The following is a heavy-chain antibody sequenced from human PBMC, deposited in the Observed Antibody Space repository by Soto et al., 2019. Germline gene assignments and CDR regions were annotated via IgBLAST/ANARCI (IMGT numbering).Heavy chain of an antibody. CDR2: ISSSSTI. J-gene: IGHJ6*03. CDR1: GFTFSSYS. Sequence: GGSLRLSCAASGFTFSSYSMNWVRQAPGKGLEWVSYISSSSTIYYADSVKGRFTISRDNAKNSLYLQMNSLRAEDTAVYYCAREVATNYYYYMDVWGKGTTVTVSS. V-gene: IGHV3-48*01. D-gene: IGHD5-12*01. CDR3: AREVATNYYYYMDV.